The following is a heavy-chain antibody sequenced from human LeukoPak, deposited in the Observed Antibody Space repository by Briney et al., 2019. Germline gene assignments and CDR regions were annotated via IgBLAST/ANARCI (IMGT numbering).Heavy chain of an antibody. Sequence: SQTLSLTCTVSGGSISSGNYYWSRIRQPAGKGLEWIGRIYTSGSTNYNPSLKSRVTISVDTSKNQFSLKLSSVTAADTAVYYRARDGVAFDYWGQGTLVPVSS. CDR1: GGSISSGNYY. CDR2: IYTSGST. J-gene: IGHJ4*02. V-gene: IGHV4-61*02. D-gene: IGHD2-15*01. CDR3: ARDGVAFDY.